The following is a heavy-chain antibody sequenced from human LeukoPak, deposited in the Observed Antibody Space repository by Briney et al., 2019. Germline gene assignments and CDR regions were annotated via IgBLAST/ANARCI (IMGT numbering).Heavy chain of an antibody. V-gene: IGHV3-48*01. D-gene: IGHD3-16*01. CDR3: VRDSDYAFDH. CDR2: ISNAI. J-gene: IGHJ4*02. CDR1: GFTFRSYS. Sequence: PGGSLRLSCAASGFTFRSYSMNWVRQAPGKGLEWASYISNAIWYAESVKGRLTISRDNAKNALYLQMNSLRPEDTAVYYCVRDSDYAFDHWGQGALVTVSS.